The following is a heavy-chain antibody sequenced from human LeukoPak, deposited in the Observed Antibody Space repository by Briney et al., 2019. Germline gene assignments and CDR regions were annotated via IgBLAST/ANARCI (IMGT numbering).Heavy chain of an antibody. CDR2: IYYSGST. J-gene: IGHJ4*02. V-gene: IGHV4-59*01. D-gene: IGHD6-13*01. CDR3: ASGSAVAAAGDY. CDR1: GGSISSNY. Sequence: SETLTLTCTVSGGSISSNYWNWIRQPPGKGLEWIGDIYYSGSTNYNPSLKSRVTISVDTSKSQFSLRLSSVTAADTAVYCCASGSAVAAAGDYWGQGTLVTVSS.